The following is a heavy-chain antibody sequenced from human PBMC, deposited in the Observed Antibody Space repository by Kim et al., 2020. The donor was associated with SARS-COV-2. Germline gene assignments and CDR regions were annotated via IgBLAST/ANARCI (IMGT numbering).Heavy chain of an antibody. CDR3: ARDDGFRSIDH. J-gene: IGHJ4*02. Sequence: KFYVDSVEGRFTVSRANAKNSVYLQMNGLRPEDTAVYYCARDDGFRSIDHWGQGILVTVSS. V-gene: IGHV3-7*01. CDR2: K. D-gene: IGHD6-25*01.